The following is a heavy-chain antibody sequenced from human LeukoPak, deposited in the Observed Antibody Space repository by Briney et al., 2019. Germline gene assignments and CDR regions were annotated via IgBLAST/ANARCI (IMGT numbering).Heavy chain of an antibody. CDR1: GGSITSHY. D-gene: IGHD4-17*01. CDR2: ISYTGSP. J-gene: IGHJ3*02. CDR3: ARLLNNDNAGDPDTFDM. V-gene: IGHV4-59*08. Sequence: SETLSLTCSVSGGSITSHYWSWIRQSPGKGLEWISYISYTGSPRYNPSFQSRVTISLDTSKTHFSLKLTSVTAADTAVYYCARLLNNDNAGDPDTFDMWGPGTMDTVSS.